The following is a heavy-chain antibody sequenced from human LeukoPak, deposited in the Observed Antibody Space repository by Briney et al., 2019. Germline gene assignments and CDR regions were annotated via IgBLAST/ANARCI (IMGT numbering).Heavy chain of an antibody. V-gene: IGHV4-39*01. J-gene: IGHJ5*02. CDR2: VYYNGDT. CDR3: ARLLSPGWFDP. CDR1: GGSISSSGSY. Sequence: SETLSLTCTVSGGSISSSGSYWAWIRQPPGKGLEWIANVYYNGDTYCNSSLYSRVTISADTSKNQFSLNLRSVTAADTAVYYCARLLSPGWFDPWGQGTLVTVSS. D-gene: IGHD2/OR15-2a*01.